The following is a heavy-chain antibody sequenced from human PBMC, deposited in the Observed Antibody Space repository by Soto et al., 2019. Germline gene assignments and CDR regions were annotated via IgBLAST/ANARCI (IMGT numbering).Heavy chain of an antibody. Sequence: GGSLRLSCAASGFTFSGSAMHWVRQASGKGLEWVGRIRSKANSYATAYAASVKGRFTISRDDSKNTAYLQMNSLKTEDTAVYYCTRKPLGGDSSGYIFDYWGQGTLVTVSS. CDR2: IRSKANSYAT. CDR3: TRKPLGGDSSGYIFDY. V-gene: IGHV3-73*01. CDR1: GFTFSGSA. D-gene: IGHD3-22*01. J-gene: IGHJ4*02.